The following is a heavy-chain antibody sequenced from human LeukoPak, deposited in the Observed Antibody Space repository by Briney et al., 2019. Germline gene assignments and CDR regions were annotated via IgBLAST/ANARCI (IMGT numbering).Heavy chain of an antibody. V-gene: IGHV1-24*01. D-gene: IGHD3-10*01. CDR3: ATWAPWRFGELFYGMDV. J-gene: IGHJ6*02. Sequence: ASVKVSCKVSGYTLTELSMHWVRQAPGKGLEWMGGFDPEDGETIYAQKFQGRVTMTEDTSTDTAYMELSSLRSEDTAVYYCATWAPWRFGELFYGMDVWGQGTTVTVSS. CDR1: GYTLTELS. CDR2: FDPEDGET.